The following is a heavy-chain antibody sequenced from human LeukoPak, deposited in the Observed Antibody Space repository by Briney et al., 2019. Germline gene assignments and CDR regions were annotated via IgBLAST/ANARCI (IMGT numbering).Heavy chain of an antibody. CDR1: GFTFSSYA. Sequence: GGSLRLSCAASGFTFSSYAMSWVRQTPGKGPEWVSTISGSGGTSYYADSVKGRFTISRDNSKNTLYLQMNSLRAKDTAVYYCAKGVISSYWYFDLWGRGTLVTVSS. J-gene: IGHJ2*01. V-gene: IGHV3-23*01. D-gene: IGHD6-6*01. CDR3: AKGVISSYWYFDL. CDR2: ISGSGGTS.